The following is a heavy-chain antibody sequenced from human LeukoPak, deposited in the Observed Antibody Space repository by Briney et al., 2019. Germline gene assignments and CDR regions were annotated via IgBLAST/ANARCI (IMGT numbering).Heavy chain of an antibody. D-gene: IGHD6-19*01. CDR1: GFTFSSYA. J-gene: IGHJ1*01. Sequence: PGGSLRLSCAASGFTFSSYAMHWVRQAPGKGLEWVAFIRYDGSNKYYADSVKGRFTISRDNSKNTLYLQMNSLRAEDTAVYYCAKDGTHSGWYEYFQHWGQGTLVTVSS. V-gene: IGHV3-30*02. CDR3: AKDGTHSGWYEYFQH. CDR2: IRYDGSNK.